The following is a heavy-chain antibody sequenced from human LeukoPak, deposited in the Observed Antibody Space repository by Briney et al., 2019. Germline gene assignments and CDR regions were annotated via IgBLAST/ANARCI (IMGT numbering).Heavy chain of an antibody. J-gene: IGHJ4*02. CDR3: ARVLAAADPNNFDY. D-gene: IGHD6-13*01. CDR1: GYTFTGYY. V-gene: IGHV1-2*02. CDR2: IDPNSGGT. Sequence: ASVKVSCKASGYTFTGYYMHWVRQAPGQGLEWMGWIDPNSGGTNYAQKFQGRVTMTRDTSISTAYMELSRLRSDDTAVYYCARVLAAADPNNFDYWGQGTLVTVSS.